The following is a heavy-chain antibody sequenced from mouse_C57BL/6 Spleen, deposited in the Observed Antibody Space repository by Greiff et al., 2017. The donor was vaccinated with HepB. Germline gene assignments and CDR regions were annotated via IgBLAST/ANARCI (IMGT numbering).Heavy chain of an antibody. Sequence: VQLQQPGAELVMPGASVKLSCKASGYTFTSYWMHWVKQRPGQGLEWIGEIDPSDSYTNYNQKFKGKSTLTVDKSSSTAYMQLSSLTSEDSAVYYCARHWVYAMDYWGQGTSVTVSS. CDR2: IDPSDSYT. CDR3: ARHWVYAMDY. V-gene: IGHV1-69*01. D-gene: IGHD4-1*01. J-gene: IGHJ4*01. CDR1: GYTFTSYW.